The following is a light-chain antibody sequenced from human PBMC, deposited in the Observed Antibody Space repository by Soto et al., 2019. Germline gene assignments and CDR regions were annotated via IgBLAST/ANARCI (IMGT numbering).Light chain of an antibody. CDR2: EVS. V-gene: IGLV2-8*01. CDR3: SSYAGSNNFV. Sequence: ALAQPPSASGSPGQSVTISCTGTSSDVGGYNYVSWYQQHPGKAPKLMIYEVSKRPSGVPDRFSGSKSGNTASLTVSGLQAEDEADYYCSSYAGSNNFVFGTGTKVTVL. CDR1: SSDVGGYNY. J-gene: IGLJ1*01.